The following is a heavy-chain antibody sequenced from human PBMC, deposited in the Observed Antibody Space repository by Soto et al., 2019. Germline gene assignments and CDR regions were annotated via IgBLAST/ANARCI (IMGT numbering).Heavy chain of an antibody. CDR2: IYYSGTA. J-gene: IGHJ4*02. D-gene: IGHD2-8*02. CDR1: GGSISTYY. V-gene: IGHV4-59*08. CDR3: ARGGPCTVGVCCALEY. Sequence: QVQLQESGPGLVKPSETLSLTCTVSGGSISTYYWSWIRQPPGKGLEWIGYIYYSGTASYNPSLRSRVTISLDTSMKMFALELSSVPATDTALSYCARGGPCTVGVCCALEYWGQGPLVTVSS.